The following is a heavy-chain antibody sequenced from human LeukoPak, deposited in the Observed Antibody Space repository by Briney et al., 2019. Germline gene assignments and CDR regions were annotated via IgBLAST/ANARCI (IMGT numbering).Heavy chain of an antibody. D-gene: IGHD6-6*01. J-gene: IGHJ4*02. CDR2: ISSSSSYI. CDR3: ASPSSIAARRRFDY. Sequence: PGGSLRLSCAASGFTFSSYSMNWVRQAPGKGLEWVSSISSSSSYIYYADSVKGRFTISRDNAKNSLYLQMNSLRAEDTAVYYCASPSSIAARRRFDYRGQGTLVTVSS. V-gene: IGHV3-21*01. CDR1: GFTFSSYS.